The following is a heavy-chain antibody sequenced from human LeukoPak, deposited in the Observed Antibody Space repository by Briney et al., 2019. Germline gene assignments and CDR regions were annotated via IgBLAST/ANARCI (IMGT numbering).Heavy chain of an antibody. J-gene: IGHJ4*02. CDR1: GFTFSSYA. CDR3: ARATYYYDSSGYSLGY. CDR2: ISYDGSNK. V-gene: IGHV3-30-3*01. Sequence: PGGSLRLSCAASGFTFSSYAMHWVRQAPGKGLEWVAVISYDGSNKYYADSVKGRFTISRDNSKNTLYLQMTSLRAEDTAVYYCARATYYYDSSGYSLGYWGQGTLVTVSS. D-gene: IGHD3-22*01.